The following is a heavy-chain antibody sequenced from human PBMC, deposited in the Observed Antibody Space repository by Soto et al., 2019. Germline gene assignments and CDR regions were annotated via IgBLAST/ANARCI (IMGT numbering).Heavy chain of an antibody. J-gene: IGHJ1*01. D-gene: IGHD3-10*01. CDR2: IKVGSSRI. CDR1: GLSFSAYN. V-gene: IGHV3-21*01. CDR3: VRSPKIGVRGAF. Sequence: GGSLRLSCIGSGLSFSAYNMNWVRQAPGKGLEWVSSIKVGSSRIYQPDSMKGRFTISRDDARNSVYLQINSLRAEETALYFCVRSPKIGVRGAFWGRGTQATVSS.